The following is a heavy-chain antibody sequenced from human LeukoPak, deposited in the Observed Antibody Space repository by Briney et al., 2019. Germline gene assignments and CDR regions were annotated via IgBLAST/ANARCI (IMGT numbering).Heavy chain of an antibody. CDR2: INSDGSST. Sequence: SGGSLRLSCAASGFTFSSYWMHWVRKAPGKGLVWVSRINSDGSSTSYADSVKGRFTISRDNAKNTLYLQMNSLRAEDTAVYYCARDFKYSGYELDYWGQGTLVTVSS. J-gene: IGHJ4*02. CDR3: ARDFKYSGYELDY. CDR1: GFTFSSYW. D-gene: IGHD5-12*01. V-gene: IGHV3-74*01.